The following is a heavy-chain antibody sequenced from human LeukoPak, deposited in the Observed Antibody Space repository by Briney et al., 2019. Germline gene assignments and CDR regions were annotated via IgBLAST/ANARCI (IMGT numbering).Heavy chain of an antibody. V-gene: IGHV3-23*01. J-gene: IGHJ4*02. Sequence: GGSLRLSCAASVFTFSSYAMSWVRQAPGKGLEWVSAISGSGGSTYYADSVKGRFTISRDNSKNTLYLQMNSLRAEDTAVYYCAKGGYSYGRLYSDYWGQGTLVTVSS. CDR1: VFTFSSYA. CDR3: AKGGYSYGRLYSDY. CDR2: ISGSGGST. D-gene: IGHD5-18*01.